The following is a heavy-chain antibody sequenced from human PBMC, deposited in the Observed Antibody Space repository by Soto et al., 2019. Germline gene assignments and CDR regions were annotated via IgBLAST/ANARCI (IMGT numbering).Heavy chain of an antibody. CDR2: IYYSGST. CDR1: GGSISSGGYY. V-gene: IGHV4-31*03. CDR3: ARVGRVDSSGYCVGY. J-gene: IGHJ4*02. Sequence: QVQLQESGPGLVKPSQTLSLTCTVSGGSISSGGYYWSWIRQHPGKGLEWIGYIYYSGSTYYNPSLKSRVTLSVDTSKNPCSLKLSSVTAADTAVYYCARVGRVDSSGYCVGYWGQGTLVTVSS. D-gene: IGHD3-22*01.